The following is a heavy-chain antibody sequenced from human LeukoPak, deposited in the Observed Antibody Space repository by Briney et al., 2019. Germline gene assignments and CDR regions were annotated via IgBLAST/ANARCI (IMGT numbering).Heavy chain of an antibody. J-gene: IGHJ5*02. CDR1: GGSISSGGYY. V-gene: IGHV4-30-2*01. CDR2: IYHSGST. Sequence: SETLSLTCTVSGGSISSGGYYWSWIRQPPGKGLEWIGYIYHSGSTYYNPSLKSRVTISVDRSKNQFSLKLSSVTAADTAVYYCARETYDFWSGYSNVRFDPWGQGTLVTVSS. D-gene: IGHD3-3*01. CDR3: ARETYDFWSGYSNVRFDP.